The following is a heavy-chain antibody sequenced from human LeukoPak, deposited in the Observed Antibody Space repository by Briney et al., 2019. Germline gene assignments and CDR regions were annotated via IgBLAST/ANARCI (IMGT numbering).Heavy chain of an antibody. V-gene: IGHV1-2*02. Sequence: GASVKVSCKASGYTFTGYYMHWVRQAPGQGLEWMGWINPNSGGTNYAQKFQGRVTMTRDTSISTAYMELSSLRYDDTAVYYCATNILVRDIINWLDPWGQGTLVTVSS. CDR2: INPNSGGT. J-gene: IGHJ5*02. D-gene: IGHD3-10*01. CDR3: ATNILVRDIINWLDP. CDR1: GYTFTGYY.